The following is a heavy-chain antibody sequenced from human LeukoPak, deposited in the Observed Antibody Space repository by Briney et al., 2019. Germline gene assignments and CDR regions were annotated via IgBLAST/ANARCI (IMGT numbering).Heavy chain of an antibody. Sequence: SETLSLTCAVYGGSISSYYWSWIRQPAGKGLEWIGRIYTSGSTNYNPSLKSRVTMSVDTSKNQFSLKLSSVTAADTAVYYCARLVVPAAIFDYWGQGTLVTVSS. J-gene: IGHJ4*02. V-gene: IGHV4-59*10. CDR2: IYTSGST. D-gene: IGHD2-2*01. CDR3: ARLVVPAAIFDY. CDR1: GGSISSYY.